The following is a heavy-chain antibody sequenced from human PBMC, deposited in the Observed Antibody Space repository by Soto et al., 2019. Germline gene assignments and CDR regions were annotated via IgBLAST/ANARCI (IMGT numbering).Heavy chain of an antibody. CDR1: GGSISSGGYS. Sequence: PSETLSLTCAVSGGSISSGGYSWSWIRQPPGKGLEWIGYIYHSGSTYYNSSLKSRVTISVDRSKNQFSLKLSSVTAADTAVYYCARIPPPWGQGTLVTVSS. J-gene: IGHJ5*02. V-gene: IGHV4-30-2*01. D-gene: IGHD2-21*01. CDR2: IYHSGST. CDR3: ARIPPP.